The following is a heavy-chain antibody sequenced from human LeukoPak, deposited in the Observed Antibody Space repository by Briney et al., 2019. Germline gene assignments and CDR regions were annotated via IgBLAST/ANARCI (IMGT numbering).Heavy chain of an antibody. J-gene: IGHJ4*02. D-gene: IGHD3-3*01. CDR1: GYSISSGYY. CDR3: ARQGASPLEWLTQPFDY. V-gene: IGHV4-38-2*01. Sequence: SETLSLTCAVSGYSISSGYYWGWTRQPPGKGLEWIGSIYHSGSTYYNPSLKSRVTISVDTSKNQFSLKLSSVTAADTAVYCCARQGASPLEWLTQPFDYWGQGTLVTVSS. CDR2: IYHSGST.